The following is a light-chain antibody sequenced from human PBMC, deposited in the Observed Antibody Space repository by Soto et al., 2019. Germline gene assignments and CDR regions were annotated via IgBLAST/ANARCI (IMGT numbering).Light chain of an antibody. J-gene: IGKJ2*01. CDR1: QSVLYSSNNKNY. V-gene: IGKV4-1*01. CDR2: WAS. Sequence: DIVMTQSPDSLAVSLGERATINCKSSQSVLYSSNNKNYLAWYQQRPGQPPKLLIDWASTRESGVPDRFSCSGSGTDFTLTITSLQAEDVAVYYCQQYESTPPTFGQGTKLEIK. CDR3: QQYESTPPT.